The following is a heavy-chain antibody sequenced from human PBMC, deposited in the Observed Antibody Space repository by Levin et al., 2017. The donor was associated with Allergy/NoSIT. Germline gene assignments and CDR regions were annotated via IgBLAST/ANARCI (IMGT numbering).Heavy chain of an antibody. CDR1: GFTFSSYA. CDR3: AKTRVVAMATPDFDY. Sequence: LSGGSLRLSCAASGFTFSSYAMSWVRQAPGKGLEWVSAISGSGGSTYYADSVKGRFTISRDNSKNTLYLQMNSLRAEDTAVYYCAKTRVVAMATPDFDYWGQGTLVTVSS. D-gene: IGHD5-24*01. V-gene: IGHV3-23*01. J-gene: IGHJ4*02. CDR2: ISGSGGST.